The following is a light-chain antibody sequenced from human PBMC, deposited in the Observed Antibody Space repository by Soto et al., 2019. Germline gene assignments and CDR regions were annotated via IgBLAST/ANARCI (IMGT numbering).Light chain of an antibody. J-gene: IGKJ3*01. Sequence: DIQMTQSPSSLSASVGDRVTITCRASQGISNYLAWYQQKPGKVPKLLIYAASTLQSGVPSRFSGSGSGTDFTLTISSLKPEDVATYYCQRYNSDPLGFTFGPGTKVDIK. CDR2: AAS. CDR1: QGISNY. V-gene: IGKV1-27*01. CDR3: QRYNSDPLGFT.